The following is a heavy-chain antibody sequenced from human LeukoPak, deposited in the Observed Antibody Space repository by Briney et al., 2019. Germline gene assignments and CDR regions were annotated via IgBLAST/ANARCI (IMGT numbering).Heavy chain of an antibody. J-gene: IGHJ3*02. D-gene: IGHD6-25*01. CDR1: GFTFSSYS. V-gene: IGHV3-48*04. CDR3: ARDPRGYFHAFDI. Sequence: PGGSLRLSCAASGFTFSSYSMNWVRQAPGKGLEWVSYISSSSSTIYYADSVKGRFTISRDNAKNSLYLQMNSLRAEDTAVYYCARDPRGYFHAFDIWGQGTMVTVSS. CDR2: ISSSSSTI.